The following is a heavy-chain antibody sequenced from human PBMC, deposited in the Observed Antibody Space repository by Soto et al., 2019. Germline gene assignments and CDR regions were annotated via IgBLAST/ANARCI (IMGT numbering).Heavy chain of an antibody. CDR1: VFTFNTYG. D-gene: IGHD2-2*02. Sequence: AWWSLRLSCSASVFTFNTYGMHWFRQAPGKGLEWVAVISYDGSEKYYVDSVKGRFTISKDNSKNTLYLQMNSLRPEDTAVYYCAKSPNFYCSSPNCYKYYFDHWGQGTRVTVSS. J-gene: IGHJ4*02. CDR3: AKSPNFYCSSPNCYKYYFDH. V-gene: IGHV3-30*18. CDR2: ISYDGSEK.